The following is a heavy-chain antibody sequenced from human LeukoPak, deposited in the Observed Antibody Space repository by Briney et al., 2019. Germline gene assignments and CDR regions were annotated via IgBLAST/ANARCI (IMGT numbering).Heavy chain of an antibody. Sequence: ASVKVSCKASGYTFTGYYMHWVRQAPGQGLEWMGWINPNSGGTNYAQKFQGRVTMTRDTSISTAYMELSRLRSDDTAVYYCARDLGPALRYFDWSTRQPFDYWGQGTLVTVSS. CDR1: GYTFTGYY. CDR3: ARDLGPALRYFDWSTRQPFDY. D-gene: IGHD3-9*01. V-gene: IGHV1-2*02. CDR2: INPNSGGT. J-gene: IGHJ4*02.